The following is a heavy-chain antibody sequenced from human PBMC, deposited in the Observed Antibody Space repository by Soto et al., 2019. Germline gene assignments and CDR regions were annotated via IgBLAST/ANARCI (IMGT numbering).Heavy chain of an antibody. Sequence: QVQVVESGGGVVQPGRSLRLSCAASGFTFSIYGMHWVRHAPGKGLEWVAMISFDGSEKYYTDSVKGRFHISRDSSKNTMYLQMDSLRVEDTAVYYCARDRRLYYSDAFDIWGQGTTVTVSS. CDR1: GFTFSIYG. V-gene: IGHV3-30*03. CDR3: ARDRRLYYSDAFDI. D-gene: IGHD1-26*01. CDR2: ISFDGSEK. J-gene: IGHJ3*02.